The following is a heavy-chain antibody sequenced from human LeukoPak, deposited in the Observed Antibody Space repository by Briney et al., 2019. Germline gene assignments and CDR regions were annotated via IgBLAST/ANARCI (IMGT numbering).Heavy chain of an antibody. V-gene: IGHV3-23*01. CDR2: SSDSGGNT. J-gene: IGHJ4*02. CDR1: GFTFSSYA. Sequence: GGSLRLSCAASGFTFSSYAMSWVRQAPGKGLEWVSTSSDSGGNTYYADSVKGRFTISRDNSKNTLYLQVNSLRAEDTAVYYCARGGYHASFDYWGQETLVTVSS. CDR3: ARGGYHASFDY. D-gene: IGHD1-26*01.